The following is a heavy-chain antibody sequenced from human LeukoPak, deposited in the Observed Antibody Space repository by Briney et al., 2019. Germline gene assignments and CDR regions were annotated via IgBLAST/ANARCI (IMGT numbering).Heavy chain of an antibody. J-gene: IGHJ4*02. D-gene: IGHD2-2*01. CDR3: ARGETYCSSTSCFFTK. CDR2: IKQDGSEK. V-gene: IGHV3-7*01. Sequence: GGSLRLSCAASGFTFSSYWMSWVRQAPGKGLEWAANIKQDGSEKYYGDSVKGRFTISRDNAKNSLYMQMNSLRAEDTAVYYCARGETYCSSTSCFFTKWGQGTLATVSS. CDR1: GFTFSSYW.